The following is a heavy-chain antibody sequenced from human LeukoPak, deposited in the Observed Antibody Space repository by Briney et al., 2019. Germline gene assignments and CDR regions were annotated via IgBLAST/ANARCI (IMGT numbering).Heavy chain of an antibody. CDR3: ARRGYYYDSSY. Sequence: PSETLSLTCTVSGGSISSSSYYWGWIRQPPGKGLEWIGEINHSGSTNYNPSLKSRVTISVDTSKNQFSLKLSSVTAADTAVYYCARRGYYYDSSYWGQGTLVTVSS. CDR1: GGSISSSSYY. J-gene: IGHJ4*02. CDR2: INHSGST. V-gene: IGHV4-39*07. D-gene: IGHD3-22*01.